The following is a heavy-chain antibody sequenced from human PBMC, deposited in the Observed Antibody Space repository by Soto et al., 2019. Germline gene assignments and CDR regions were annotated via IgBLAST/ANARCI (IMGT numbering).Heavy chain of an antibody. D-gene: IGHD3-22*01. CDR1: GCTFTGYY. Sequence: GASGQVSFKASGCTFTGYYMHWGRQAPGQGLEWMGWINPNSGGTNYAQKFQGWVTMTRDTSISTAYMELSRLRSDDTAVYYCARSRRTYDSSGYLYNWFDPWGQGTLVTVSS. CDR3: ARSRRTYDSSGYLYNWFDP. CDR2: INPNSGGT. J-gene: IGHJ5*02. V-gene: IGHV1-2*04.